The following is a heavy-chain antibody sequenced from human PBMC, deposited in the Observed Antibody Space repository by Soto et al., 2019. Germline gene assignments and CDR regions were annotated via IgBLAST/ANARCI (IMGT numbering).Heavy chain of an antibody. V-gene: IGHV3-74*01. J-gene: IGHJ3*02. CDR2: IKSDGSST. CDR3: ATRSSLRPFDI. CDR1: GFSFSSYW. Sequence: EVQLVESGGGLVQPGGSLRLSCAASGFSFSSYWMHWIRQAPGKGLVWVSRIKSDGSSTTYADSVKGRFTISRDNAKNTLYLQMNRLRAEDTAVYYCATRSSLRPFDIWGQGTMVTVSS. D-gene: IGHD1-26*01.